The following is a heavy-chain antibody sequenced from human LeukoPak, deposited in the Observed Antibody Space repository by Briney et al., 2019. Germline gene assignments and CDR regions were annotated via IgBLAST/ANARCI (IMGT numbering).Heavy chain of an antibody. CDR1: GYTLTELS. D-gene: IGHD2-2*02. Sequence: ASVKVSCKVSGYTLTELSMHWVRQAPGKGLEWMGGFDPEDGETIYAQKFQGRVTMTEDTSTDTAYMELSSLRSEDTAVYYCATEGCSSTSCYTGLYYWGQGTLVTVSS. CDR3: ATEGCSSTSCYTGLYY. CDR2: FDPEDGET. V-gene: IGHV1-24*01. J-gene: IGHJ4*02.